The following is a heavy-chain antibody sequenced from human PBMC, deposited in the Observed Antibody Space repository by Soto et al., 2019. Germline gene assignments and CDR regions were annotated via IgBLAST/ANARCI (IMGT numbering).Heavy chain of an antibody. CDR2: INHSGST. Sequence: SETLSLTCAVYGGSFSGYYWSWIRQPPGKGLEWIGEINHSGSTNYNPSLKSRVTVSVDTSKNQFSLKLSSVTAADTAVYYCARGLSLRYFDWSRAYYGMDVWGQGTTVTVSS. D-gene: IGHD3-9*01. J-gene: IGHJ6*02. CDR1: GGSFSGYY. V-gene: IGHV4-34*01. CDR3: ARGLSLRYFDWSRAYYGMDV.